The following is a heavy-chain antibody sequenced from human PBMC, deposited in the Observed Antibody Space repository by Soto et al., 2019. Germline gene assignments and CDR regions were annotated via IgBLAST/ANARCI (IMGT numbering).Heavy chain of an antibody. CDR1: GGSISSYY. Sequence: SETLSLTCTVSGGSISSYYWSWIRQPPGKGLEWIGYIYYSGSTYYNPSLKSRVTISVDTSKNQFSLKLSSVTAADTAVYYCAREARQYCSSTSCLSGGYYYYMAVWGKGTTVTVSS. CDR3: AREARQYCSSTSCLSGGYYYYMAV. J-gene: IGHJ6*03. CDR2: IYYSGST. D-gene: IGHD2-2*01. V-gene: IGHV4-59*12.